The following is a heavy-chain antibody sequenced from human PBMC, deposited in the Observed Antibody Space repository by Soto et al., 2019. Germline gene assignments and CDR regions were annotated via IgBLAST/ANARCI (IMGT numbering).Heavy chain of an antibody. J-gene: IGHJ4*02. CDR1: GGSISSYY. CDR2: MYYSGST. V-gene: IGHV4-59*01. CDR3: GGKNYDSSGYFDY. D-gene: IGHD3-22*01. Sequence: SETLSLTCTVSGGSISSYYWSWIRQPPGKGLEWIGYMYYSGSTDYNPSLKSRVTISVDTSKNQFSLKLSSVTAADTAVYYCGGKNYDSSGYFDYWGQGTLVTVSS.